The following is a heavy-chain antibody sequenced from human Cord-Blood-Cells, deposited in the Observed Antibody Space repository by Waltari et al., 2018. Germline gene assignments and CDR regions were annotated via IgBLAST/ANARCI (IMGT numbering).Heavy chain of an antibody. D-gene: IGHD2-8*02. CDR1: GGTFSSYA. CDR2: IIPIFGTA. CDR3: AREACTGGVCYYYYGMDV. V-gene: IGHV1-69*06. J-gene: IGHJ6*02. Sequence: QVQLVQSGAEVKKPGSSVKVSCKASGGTFSSYAISWVRQAPGQGLEWMGGIIPIFGTANYARKFQGRVTITADKSTSTAYMELSSLRSEDTAVYYCAREACTGGVCYYYYGMDVWGQGTTVTVSS.